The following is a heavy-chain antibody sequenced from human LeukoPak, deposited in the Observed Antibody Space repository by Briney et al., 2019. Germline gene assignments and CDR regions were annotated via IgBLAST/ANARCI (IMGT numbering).Heavy chain of an antibody. J-gene: IGHJ4*02. CDR1: GFTVSSNY. CDR2: IWDDGSNK. V-gene: IGHV3-33*08. D-gene: IGHD6-6*01. CDR3: ARWGSSSLDY. Sequence: GGSLRLSCAASGFTVSSNYMSWVRQAPGKGLEWVAVIWDDGSNKYHADSVKGRFTISRDNSRNTLYLQMDSLRAEDTAVYYCARWGSSSLDYWGQGTLVTVSS.